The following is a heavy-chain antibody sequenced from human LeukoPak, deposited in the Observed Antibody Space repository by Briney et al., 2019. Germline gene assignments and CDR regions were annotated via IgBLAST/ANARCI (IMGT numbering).Heavy chain of an antibody. Sequence: GGSLRLSCAASGFTFSDYYMSWIRQAPGKGLEWVSYISSSSSYTNYAAPVRGRFTISRDNAKNSLYLQMNSLRAEDTAVYYCARTGGTTVTTKFDYWGQGTLVTVSS. J-gene: IGHJ4*02. V-gene: IGHV3-11*06. D-gene: IGHD4-17*01. CDR1: GFTFSDYY. CDR3: ARTGGTTVTTKFDY. CDR2: ISSSSSYT.